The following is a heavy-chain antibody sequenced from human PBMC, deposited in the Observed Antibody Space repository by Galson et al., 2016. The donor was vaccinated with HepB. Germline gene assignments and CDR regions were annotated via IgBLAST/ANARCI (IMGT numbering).Heavy chain of an antibody. CDR1: GGSFSGYY. CDR2: INHSGSA. V-gene: IGHV4-34*01. Sequence: ETLSLTCAVHGGSFSGYYWNWIRQPAGRGPEWIGEINHSGSANYNPSLKGRVTISVDMSKNQFSLRLNSVTAADTAVYYCAKKGRWHYAAPYYFDSWGQGTLVTVSS. D-gene: IGHD1-7*01. CDR3: AKKGRWHYAAPYYFDS. J-gene: IGHJ4*02.